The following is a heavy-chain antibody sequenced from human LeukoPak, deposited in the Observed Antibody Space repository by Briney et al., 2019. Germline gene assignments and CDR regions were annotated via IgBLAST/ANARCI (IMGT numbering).Heavy chain of an antibody. J-gene: IGHJ4*02. CDR3: ARADPVAY. CDR1: GDIFTGSF. Sequence: VASVKVSCKASGDIFTGSFMHWVRQAPGQGLEWMGWINSNTGGTKFAQKFQGRVTMTRDTSISTAHMELSSLRSDDTAVYYCARADPVAYWGQGTQVTVSS. V-gene: IGHV1-2*02. CDR2: INSNTGGT.